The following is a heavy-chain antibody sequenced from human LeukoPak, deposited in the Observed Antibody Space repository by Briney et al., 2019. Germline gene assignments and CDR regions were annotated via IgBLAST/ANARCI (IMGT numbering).Heavy chain of an antibody. D-gene: IGHD3-22*01. Sequence: PGGSLRLSCAASGFTFSSYDMHWVRQATGKGLEWVSAIGTAGDTYYPGSVKGRFTISRENAKNSLYLQMNSLRAGDTAVYYCARGRYYYDSSGYYSDDAFDIWGQGTMVTVSS. CDR3: ARGRYYYDSSGYYSDDAFDI. V-gene: IGHV3-13*01. CDR2: IGTAGDT. CDR1: GFTFSSYD. J-gene: IGHJ3*02.